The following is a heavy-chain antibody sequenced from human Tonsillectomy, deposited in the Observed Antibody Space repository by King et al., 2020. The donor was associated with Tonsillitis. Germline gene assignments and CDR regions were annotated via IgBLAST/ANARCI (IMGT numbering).Heavy chain of an antibody. CDR3: TTEQLVD. Sequence: VQLVESGGGLVKPGGSLRLSCAASGFTFSNAWMTWVRQAPGKGLEWVGRIKSKGDGGTTDYAAPVKGRFTISRDDSKNTLYLHMSNLKTEDTPVYFSTTEQLVDWGQGTLVIVSS. J-gene: IGHJ4*02. CDR2: IKSKGDGGTT. D-gene: IGHD2-15*01. V-gene: IGHV3-15*01. CDR1: GFTFSNAW.